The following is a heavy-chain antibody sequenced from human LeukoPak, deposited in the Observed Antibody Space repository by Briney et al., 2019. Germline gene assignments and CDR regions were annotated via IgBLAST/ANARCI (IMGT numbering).Heavy chain of an antibody. D-gene: IGHD5-18*01. CDR2: ISHSGST. CDR1: GGSISSYY. CDR3: ARHGQERAMVNPLYYFDY. J-gene: IGHJ4*02. V-gene: IGHV4-59*08. Sequence: SETLSLTCTVSGGSISSYYWSWIRQPPGKGVEWIGYISHSGSTNYNPSLKSRVTISVDTSKNQFSLKLTSVTAADAAVYYCARHGQERAMVNPLYYFDYWGQGTLVTVSS.